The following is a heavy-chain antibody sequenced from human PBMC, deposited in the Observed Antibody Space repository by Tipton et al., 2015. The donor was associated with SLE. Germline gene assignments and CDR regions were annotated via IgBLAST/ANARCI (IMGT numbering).Heavy chain of an antibody. CDR3: ARVLGYCSKSTCYGSRFDP. D-gene: IGHD2-2*01. CDR1: GGSLSRYY. Sequence: LRLSCTVSGGSLSRYYWSWIRQPPGKGLEWIGYIYTSGSTNYNPSLKSRVTISLDTSKNQLSLKLRSVAAADTAVYYCARVLGYCSKSTCYGSRFDPWGQGTLVTVSS. J-gene: IGHJ5*02. CDR2: IYTSGST. V-gene: IGHV4-4*09.